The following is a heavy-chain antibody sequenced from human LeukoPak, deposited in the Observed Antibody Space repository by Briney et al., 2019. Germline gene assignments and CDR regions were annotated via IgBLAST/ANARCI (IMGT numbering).Heavy chain of an antibody. J-gene: IGHJ4*02. CDR3: ARDKGLRYGYSLLDY. CDR1: GGSISSGGYY. D-gene: IGHD5-24*01. Sequence: SETLSLTCTVSGGSISSGGYYWSWIRQHPGKGLEWIGYIYYSGNTYSNPSLKSRVTISVDTSKNQFSLKLSSVTAADTAVYYCARDKGLRYGYSLLDYWGQGTLATVSS. V-gene: IGHV4-31*03. CDR2: IYYSGNT.